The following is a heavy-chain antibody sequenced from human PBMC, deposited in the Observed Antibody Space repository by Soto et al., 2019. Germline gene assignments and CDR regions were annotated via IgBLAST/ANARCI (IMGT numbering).Heavy chain of an antibody. CDR1: GYTFSNYG. CDR3: ARDDRRAMAGDNWFDP. Sequence: QVQLVQSGAEVKKPGASVRVSCKTSGYTFSNYGISWVRQAPGQGLEWMGWISADNGHTNFTQKLQGRVTMTTDTXTTXAYQELRRLRSDDTAVDYCARDDRRAMAGDNWFDPWGQGTLVTVSS. J-gene: IGHJ5*02. V-gene: IGHV1-18*01. D-gene: IGHD6-19*01. CDR2: ISADNGHT.